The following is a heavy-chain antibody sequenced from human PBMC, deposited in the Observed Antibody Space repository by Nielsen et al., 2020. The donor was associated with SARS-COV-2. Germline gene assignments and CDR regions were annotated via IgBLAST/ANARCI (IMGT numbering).Heavy chain of an antibody. CDR2: TFWDDDQ. J-gene: IGHJ2*01. CDR1: GFSLSSDTVG. Sequence: SGPTLVTPTHTLTLTCSFTGFSLSSDTVGVRWIRPPPRNALQCLAVTFWDDDQRYSPSLRSRLTITKDSSKNQVVLSMTNMDPADTGTYYCAHTGDWYFDIWGRGTVVTVSS. CDR3: AHTGDWYFDI. V-gene: IGHV2-5*02.